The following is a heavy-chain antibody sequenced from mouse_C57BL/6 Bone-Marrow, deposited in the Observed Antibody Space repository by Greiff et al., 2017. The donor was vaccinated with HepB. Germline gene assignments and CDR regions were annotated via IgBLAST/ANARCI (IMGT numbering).Heavy chain of an antibody. CDR3: ARDSNYLYYYAMDY. V-gene: IGHV2-6*03. Sequence: VKLVESGPGLVAPSQSLSITCTVSGFSLTSYGVHWVRQPPGKGLEWLVVIWSDGSTTYNSALKSRLSISKDNSKSQVFLKMNSLQTDDTAMYYCARDSNYLYYYAMDYWGQGTSVTVSS. J-gene: IGHJ4*01. D-gene: IGHD2-5*01. CDR1: GFSLTSYG. CDR2: IWSDGST.